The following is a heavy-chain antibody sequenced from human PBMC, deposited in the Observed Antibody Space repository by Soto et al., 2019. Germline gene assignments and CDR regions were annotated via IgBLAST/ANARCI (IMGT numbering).Heavy chain of an antibody. D-gene: IGHD6-25*01. CDR3: ARADPAASVGY. V-gene: IGHV4-59*11. CDR1: GGSMSSHY. CDR2: ISYSGST. J-gene: IGHJ4*02. Sequence: PSETLSLTCTVSGGSMSSHYWTWLRQSPGKGLEWIGYISYSGSTYYNPSLKSRVSISADTSKNQFSLRMNSMIAADTAVYYCARADPAASVGYWGPGTLVTFSS.